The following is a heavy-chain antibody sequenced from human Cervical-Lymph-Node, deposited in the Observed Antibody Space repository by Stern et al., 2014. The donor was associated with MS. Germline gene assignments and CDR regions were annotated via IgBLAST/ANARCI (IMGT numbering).Heavy chain of an antibody. V-gene: IGHV1-69*01. J-gene: IGHJ6*02. CDR2: IIPLFGTA. CDR3: ARGEGGPYYYNGMDI. D-gene: IGHD3-16*01. CDR1: GGTFSRYA. Sequence: VQLVQSGAEVKKPGSSVKVSCKVSGGTFSRYAISWVRQAPGQGLEWLGGIIPLFGTADYAQKFQGRVTITADESTNTAYMELSSLTSGDTAVYVCARGEGGPYYYNGMDIWGQGTAVTVSS.